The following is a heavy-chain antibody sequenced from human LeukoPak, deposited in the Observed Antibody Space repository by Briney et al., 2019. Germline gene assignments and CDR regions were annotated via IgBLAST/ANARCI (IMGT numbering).Heavy chain of an antibody. CDR2: ISYDGSNK. CDR1: GFTFSSYA. CDR3: ARSLTWFRELLPLDY. Sequence: PGGSLRLSCAASGFTFSSYAMHWVRQAPGKGLEWVAVISYDGSNKYYADSVKGRFTISRDNSKNTLYLQMNSLRAEDTAVYYCARSLTWFRELLPLDYWGQGTLVTVSS. V-gene: IGHV3-30-3*01. J-gene: IGHJ4*02. D-gene: IGHD3-10*01.